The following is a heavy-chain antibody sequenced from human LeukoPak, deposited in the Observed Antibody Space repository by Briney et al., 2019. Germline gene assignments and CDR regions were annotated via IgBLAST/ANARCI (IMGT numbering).Heavy chain of an antibody. Sequence: GGSLRLSCAASGFTFSSYSMNWVRQAPGKGLEWVSSISSSSSYIYYADSVKGRFTISRDNAKNSLYLQMNSLRAEGTAVYYCARDPILTGYPNWFDPWGQGTLVTVSS. CDR1: GFTFSSYS. D-gene: IGHD3-9*01. J-gene: IGHJ5*02. CDR2: ISSSSSYI. V-gene: IGHV3-21*01. CDR3: ARDPILTGYPNWFDP.